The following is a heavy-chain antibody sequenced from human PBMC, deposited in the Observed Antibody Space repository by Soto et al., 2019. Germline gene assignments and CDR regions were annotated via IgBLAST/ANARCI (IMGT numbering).Heavy chain of an antibody. CDR3: ARDAYYYGSAPLDY. V-gene: IGHV3-7*01. CDR1: GFTFSSNW. J-gene: IGHJ4*02. Sequence: PGGSLRLSCAASGFTFSSNWMSWVRQAPGKGLEWVANIKQDGSEKYYVDSVKGRFTISRDNAKNSLYLQMNSLRAEDTAVYYCARDAYYYGSAPLDYWGQGTLVTVSS. CDR2: IKQDGSEK. D-gene: IGHD3-10*01.